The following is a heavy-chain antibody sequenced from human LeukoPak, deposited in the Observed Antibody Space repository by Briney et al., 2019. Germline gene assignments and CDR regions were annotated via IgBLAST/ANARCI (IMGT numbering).Heavy chain of an antibody. CDR1: GFTFSSYS. CDR3: ARRQGYCDSTACYSTYFDY. J-gene: IGHJ4*02. Sequence: IPGGSLRLSCVASGFTFSSYSGNWVRQAPGKGLEWVSSISSSGAHIYYADSVKGRFTISRDNAKNSLYLQMISLRAEDTAVYYCARRQGYCDSTACYSTYFDYWGQGTLVTVSS. V-gene: IGHV3-21*01. CDR2: ISSSGAHI. D-gene: IGHD2-2*01.